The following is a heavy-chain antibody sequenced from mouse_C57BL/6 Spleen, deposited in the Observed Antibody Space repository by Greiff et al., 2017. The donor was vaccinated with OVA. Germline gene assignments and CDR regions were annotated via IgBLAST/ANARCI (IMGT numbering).Heavy chain of an antibody. J-gene: IGHJ2*01. V-gene: IGHV5-4*01. D-gene: IGHD2-3*01. CDR3: ARDLYDFFFDY. Sequence: EVQRVESGGGLVKPGGSLKLSCAASGFTFSSYAMSWVRQTPEKRLEWVATISDGGSYTYYPDNVKGRFTISRDNAKNNLYLQMSHLKSEDTAMYYCARDLYDFFFDYWGQGTTLTVSS. CDR1: GFTFSSYA. CDR2: ISDGGSYT.